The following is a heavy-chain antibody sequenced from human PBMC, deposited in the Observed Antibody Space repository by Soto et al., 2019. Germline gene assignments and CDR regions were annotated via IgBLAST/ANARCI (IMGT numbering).Heavy chain of an antibody. V-gene: IGHV3-23*01. D-gene: IGHD5-12*01. CDR3: ANGGDGYKGDYFDY. J-gene: IGHJ4*02. CDR1: GFTFSIYA. Sequence: GSLRLSCAASGFTFSIYAMSWVRQAPGKGLEWVSAISGSGGSTYYADSVKGRFTISRDNSKNTLYLQMNSLRAEDTAVYYCANGGDGYKGDYFDYWGQGTLVTVSS. CDR2: ISGSGGST.